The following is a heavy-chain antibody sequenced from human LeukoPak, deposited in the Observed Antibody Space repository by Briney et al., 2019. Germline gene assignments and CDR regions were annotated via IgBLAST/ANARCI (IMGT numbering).Heavy chain of an antibody. CDR2: IYYSGST. Sequence: SQTLSLTCTVSGGSISSGDYYWSWIRQPPGKGLEWIGYIYYSGSTYYNPSLKSRVTISVDTSKNQFSLKLSSVTAADTAVYYCARHSDWGYYFDYWGQGTLVTVSS. J-gene: IGHJ4*02. D-gene: IGHD3-9*01. V-gene: IGHV4-30-4*08. CDR3: ARHSDWGYYFDY. CDR1: GGSISSGDYY.